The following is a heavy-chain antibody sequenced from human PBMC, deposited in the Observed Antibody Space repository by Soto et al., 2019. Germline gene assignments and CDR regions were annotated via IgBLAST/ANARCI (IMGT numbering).Heavy chain of an antibody. Sequence: GGSLRLSXAASGFTFSSYGMSWVRQAPGKGLEWVANIKQDGSEKYYVDSVKGRFTISRDNAKNSLYLQMNSLRAEDTAVYYCARSTYYYDSSDYAFDIWGQGTMVTVSS. CDR2: IKQDGSEK. V-gene: IGHV3-7*03. J-gene: IGHJ3*02. D-gene: IGHD3-22*01. CDR3: ARSTYYYDSSDYAFDI. CDR1: GFTFSSYG.